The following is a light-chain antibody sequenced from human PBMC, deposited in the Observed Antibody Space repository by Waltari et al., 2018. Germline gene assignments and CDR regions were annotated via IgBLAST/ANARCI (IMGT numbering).Light chain of an antibody. CDR3: CSYAGSSTYV. V-gene: IGLV2-23*01. CDR2: EGS. CDR1: SSAVGTYNL. Sequence: QSALTQPASVSGSPGQSITISCTGTSSAVGTYNLVPWYQQHPGKAPKLIIYEGSKRPSGVSHRFSGSKSGNTASLTISGLQAEDEADYYCCSYAGSSTYVFGTGTKVTVL. J-gene: IGLJ1*01.